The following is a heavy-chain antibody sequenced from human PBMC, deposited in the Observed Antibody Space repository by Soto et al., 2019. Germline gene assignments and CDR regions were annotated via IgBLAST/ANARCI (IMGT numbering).Heavy chain of an antibody. CDR1: SASLESYN. Sequence: QVHLQESGPGLVKPSETRSLTCAVSSASLESYNWSWIWQPPGKGLEWIGYRYPNGRTNYNPSLMGRVAISIDKSKNQVSLRLDSVFAADAAVYFCARMRGLGEISPFFDHWGQGTLVTVSS. D-gene: IGHD3-16*02. J-gene: IGHJ4*02. V-gene: IGHV4-59*03. CDR3: ARMRGLGEISPFFDH. CDR2: RYPNGRT.